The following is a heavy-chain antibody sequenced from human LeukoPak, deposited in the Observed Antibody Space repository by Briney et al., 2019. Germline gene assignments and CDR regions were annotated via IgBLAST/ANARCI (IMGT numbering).Heavy chain of an antibody. CDR2: ISSSSSTI. D-gene: IGHD6-6*01. V-gene: IGHV3-48*01. CDR3: VKASSSSPQYNWFDA. CDR1: GFTFSSYS. J-gene: IGHJ5*02. Sequence: GGSLRLSCAASGFTFSSYSMNWVRQAPGKGLEWVSYISSSSSTIYYADSVKGRFTNSRDNAKNSLYLQMNSLRAEDTALYYCVKASSSSPQYNWFDAWGQGTLVTVSS.